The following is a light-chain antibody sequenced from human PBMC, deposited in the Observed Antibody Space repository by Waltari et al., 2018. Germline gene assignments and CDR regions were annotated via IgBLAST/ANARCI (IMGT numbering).Light chain of an antibody. CDR1: QSVSSSY. V-gene: IGKV3-20*01. Sequence: IVLTQSPGTMSLSTGVKATLSCRASQSVSSSYLAWYQQKHGQAPRLLIYGASSRATGIPDRFSGSGSGTDFTLTISRLEPEDFAVYYCQQYGSVFTFGPGTKVDIK. CDR3: QQYGSVFT. CDR2: GAS. J-gene: IGKJ3*01.